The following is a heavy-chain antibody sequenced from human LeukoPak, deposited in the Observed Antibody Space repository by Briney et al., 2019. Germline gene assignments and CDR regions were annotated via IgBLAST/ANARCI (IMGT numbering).Heavy chain of an antibody. J-gene: IGHJ6*02. D-gene: IGHD3-3*01. Sequence: ASVNVSFKASGYTFTSYGISWVRQAPGQGLEWMGWISAYNGNTNYAQKLQGRVTMTTDTSTSTAYMELRSLRSDDTAVYYCARDSDFWSGYYMGYGMDVWGQGTTVTVSS. CDR1: GYTFTSYG. CDR2: ISAYNGNT. CDR3: ARDSDFWSGYYMGYGMDV. V-gene: IGHV1-18*01.